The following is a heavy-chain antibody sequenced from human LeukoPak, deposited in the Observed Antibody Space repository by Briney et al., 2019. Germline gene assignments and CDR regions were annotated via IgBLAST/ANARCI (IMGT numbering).Heavy chain of an antibody. CDR2: IAIDGSHP. CDR1: GFTFSTYF. D-gene: IGHD2-21*01. V-gene: IGHV3-30-3*01. CDR3: ARERQDTILHSGAFDI. Sequence: GGSLRLSCAASGFTFSTYFMHWVRQAPGKGLEWVADIAIDGSHPFYVESVKGRFTISRDNSKNTLYLQMNSLRAEDTAVYFCARERQDTILHSGAFDIWGQGTMVTVSS. J-gene: IGHJ3*02.